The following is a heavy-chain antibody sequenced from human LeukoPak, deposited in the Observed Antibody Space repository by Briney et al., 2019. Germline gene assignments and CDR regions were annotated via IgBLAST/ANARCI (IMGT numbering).Heavy chain of an antibody. CDR3: ATDQRVYYDILTGYYNDSVY. D-gene: IGHD3-9*01. Sequence: ASVKVSCKVSGYTLTELSMHWVRQAPGKGLEWMGGFDPEDGGTIYAQKFQGRVTMTEDTSTDTAYMELSSLRSEDTAVYYCATDQRVYYDILTGYYNDSVYWGQGTLVTVSS. CDR1: GYTLTELS. CDR2: FDPEDGGT. V-gene: IGHV1-24*01. J-gene: IGHJ4*02.